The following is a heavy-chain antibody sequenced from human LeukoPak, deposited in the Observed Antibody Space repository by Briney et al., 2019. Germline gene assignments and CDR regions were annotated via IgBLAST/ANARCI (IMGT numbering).Heavy chain of an antibody. V-gene: IGHV3-23*01. CDR1: GFTFSRYA. CDR3: AKDQTFRGSGHYTYFDY. Sequence: GGSLRLSCAASGFTFSRYAMSWVRQAPGKGLEWVSALGVSVSGYGGSTYYADSVKGRFTISRDNPKNTLYLQLNSLRAEDTAVYYSAKDQTFRGSGHYTYFDYWGQGALVTVSS. D-gene: IGHD2-15*01. CDR2: LGVSVSGYGGST. J-gene: IGHJ4*02.